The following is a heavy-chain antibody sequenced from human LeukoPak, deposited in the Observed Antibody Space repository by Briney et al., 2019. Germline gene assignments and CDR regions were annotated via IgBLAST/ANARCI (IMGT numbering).Heavy chain of an antibody. Sequence: PGGSLRLSCAASGFTFSSYGMHWVRQAPGKGLEWVAVISYDGSNKYYADSVKGRFTISRDNSKNTLYLQMNSLRAEDTAVYYCAKDPRGYSGYDLGYYFDYWGQGTLVTVSS. V-gene: IGHV3-30*18. CDR3: AKDPRGYSGYDLGYYFDY. J-gene: IGHJ4*02. CDR1: GFTFSSYG. CDR2: ISYDGSNK. D-gene: IGHD5-12*01.